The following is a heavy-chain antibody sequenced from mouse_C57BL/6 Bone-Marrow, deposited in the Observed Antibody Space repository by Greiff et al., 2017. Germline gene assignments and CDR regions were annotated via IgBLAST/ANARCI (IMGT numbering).Heavy chain of an antibody. CDR2: INPNNGGT. CDR1: GYTFTDYN. D-gene: IGHD3-3*01. CDR3: ARRDCPSSYYFDY. Sequence: VQLQQSGPELVKPGASVKIPCKASGYTFTDYNMDWVKQSHGKSLEWIGDINPNNGGTIYNQKFQGKATLTVDKSSSTAYMELRSLTSEDTAVYYCARRDCPSSYYFDYWGQGTTLTVSS. V-gene: IGHV1-18*01. J-gene: IGHJ2*01.